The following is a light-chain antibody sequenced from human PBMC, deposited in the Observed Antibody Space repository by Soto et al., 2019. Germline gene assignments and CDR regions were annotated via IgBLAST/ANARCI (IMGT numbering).Light chain of an antibody. CDR3: QYYGSAVT. CDR2: DAS. CDR1: QSVSSSY. Sequence: ESVLTQSPGTLSLSPGERATLSCRASQSVSSSYLAWYQQKPGQAPRLLIYDASNRATGIPARFSGSGSGTDFTLTISSLEPEDFAVYYCQYYGSAVTCAGGTRWIS. J-gene: IGKJ4*01. V-gene: IGKV3-20*01.